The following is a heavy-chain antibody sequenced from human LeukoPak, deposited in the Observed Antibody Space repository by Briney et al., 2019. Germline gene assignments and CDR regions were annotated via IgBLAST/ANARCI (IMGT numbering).Heavy chain of an antibody. Sequence: ASVKVSCKASGYTFTGYYMHWVRQAPGQGLEWMGWINPNSGGTNYAQKFQGRVTMTRDTSISTAYMELSRLRSDDTAVYYCARNYYGSGTYYGGFAFDIWGQGTMVTVSS. CDR2: INPNSGGT. CDR1: GYTFTGYY. J-gene: IGHJ3*02. CDR3: ARNYYGSGTYYGGFAFDI. V-gene: IGHV1-2*02. D-gene: IGHD3-10*01.